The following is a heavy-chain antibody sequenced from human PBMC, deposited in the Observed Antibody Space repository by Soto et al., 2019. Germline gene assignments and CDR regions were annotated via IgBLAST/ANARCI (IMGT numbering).Heavy chain of an antibody. D-gene: IGHD2-2*01. CDR2: IYHSGST. CDR3: ARHVPYCSDTSHCAYRLDV. J-gene: IGHJ6*02. CDR1: GGSISSGGYS. V-gene: IGHV4-30-2*01. Sequence: SETLSLTCAVSGGSISSGGYSWSWIRQPPGKGLEWIGYIYHSGSTYYNPSLKSRVTISVDTSKNQFSLKLSSVTAADTAVYYCARHVPYCSDTSHCAYRLDVWGQGTTVTVSS.